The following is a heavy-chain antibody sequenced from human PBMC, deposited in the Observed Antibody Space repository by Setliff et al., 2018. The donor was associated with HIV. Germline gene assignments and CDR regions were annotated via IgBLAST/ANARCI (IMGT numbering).Heavy chain of an antibody. J-gene: IGHJ6*03. Sequence: SETLSLTCTVSGGSISSSSYYWGWIRQPPGKGLEWIGSIYYSGSTYSNPSLKSRVTISADTSKNQISLKLNSVTAADTDVYYCARGIGPLPNWENFYYSMDVWGKGTTVTVSS. V-gene: IGHV4-39*01. CDR1: GGSISSSSYY. CDR3: ARGIGPLPNWENFYYSMDV. CDR2: IYYSGST. D-gene: IGHD1-26*01.